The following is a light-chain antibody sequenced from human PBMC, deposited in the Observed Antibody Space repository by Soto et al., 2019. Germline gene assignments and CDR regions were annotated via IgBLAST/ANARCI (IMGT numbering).Light chain of an antibody. CDR2: DAS. V-gene: IGKV3-11*01. CDR1: QSVSSF. CDR3: QQRSNWRT. Sequence: EIVLTQSPATLSLSPGERATLSCRASQSVSSFLAWYQQKPGQAPRLLIYDASNRATGIPARFSGSGSGTDFTLTISSLEAEDFAVYYCQQRSNWRTFGQGTKVDI. J-gene: IGKJ1*01.